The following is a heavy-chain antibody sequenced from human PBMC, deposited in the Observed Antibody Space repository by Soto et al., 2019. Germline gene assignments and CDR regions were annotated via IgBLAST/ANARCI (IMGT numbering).Heavy chain of an antibody. CDR2: LNAGGDST. CDR3: AHPRGYGVFDAYDI. V-gene: IGHV3-23*01. CDR1: GSTFSIYA. J-gene: IGHJ3*02. Sequence: PGGSLRLSCAASGSTFSIYAMSWVRQAPGKGLEWVSALNAGGDSTYYADSVKGRFTISRDNSMSALYLQMNSLRIEDTAVYYCAHPRGYGVFDAYDIWGQGTTVTVSS. D-gene: IGHD4-17*01.